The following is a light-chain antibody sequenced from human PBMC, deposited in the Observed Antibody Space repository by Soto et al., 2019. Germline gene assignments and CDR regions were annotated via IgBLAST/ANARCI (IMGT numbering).Light chain of an antibody. Sequence: QSVLTQPASASGTPGQRVTISCSGSSSNVGSNYVYWYQQLPGRAPKLLIYRNNQRPSGVPDRFSGSKSGNSASLAISGLRSEDEADYYCAAWDDSMRVVFGGGTQLTVL. CDR3: AAWDDSMRVV. CDR1: SSNVGSNY. J-gene: IGLJ2*01. CDR2: RNN. V-gene: IGLV1-47*01.